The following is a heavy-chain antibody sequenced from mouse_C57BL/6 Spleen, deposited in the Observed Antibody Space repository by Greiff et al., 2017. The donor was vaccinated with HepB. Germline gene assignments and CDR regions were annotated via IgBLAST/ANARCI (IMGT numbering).Heavy chain of an antibody. J-gene: IGHJ4*01. CDR1: GYTFTSYW. V-gene: IGHV1-7*01. CDR2: INPSSGYT. CDR3: ARGPKRYYAMDY. Sequence: VQLQQSGAELAKPGASVKLSCKASGYTFTSYWMHWVKQRPGQGLEWIGYINPSSGYTKYNQKFKDKATLTADKSSSTAYMQLSSLTYDESAVYYCARGPKRYYAMDYWGQGTSVTVSS.